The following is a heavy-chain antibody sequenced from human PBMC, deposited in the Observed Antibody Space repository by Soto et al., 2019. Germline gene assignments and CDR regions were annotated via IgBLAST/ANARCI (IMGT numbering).Heavy chain of an antibody. V-gene: IGHV4-31*03. J-gene: IGHJ5*02. Sequence: QVQLQESGPGLVKPSQTLSLTCTVSGDSISRGGYYWNWLRQHPRKGLEWIGYIYHSGSTIYNPSVKRRVTXSXXXSXXRLSMELSNVTAADTAVYYCARDGAGAYGLGWFDPWGQGILVTVSS. CDR3: ARDGAGAYGLGWFDP. CDR1: GDSISRGGYY. CDR2: IYHSGST. D-gene: IGHD2-21*01.